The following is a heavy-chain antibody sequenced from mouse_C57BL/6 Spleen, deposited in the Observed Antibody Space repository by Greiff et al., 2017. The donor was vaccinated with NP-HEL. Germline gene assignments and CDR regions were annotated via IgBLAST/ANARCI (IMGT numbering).Heavy chain of an antibody. J-gene: IGHJ3*01. Sequence: QVQLQQSGAELARPGASVKMSCKASGYTFTSYTMHWVKQRPGQGLEWIGYINPSSGYTKYNQKFKDKATLTADKSSSTAYMQLSSLTSEDSAVYYCARDGTGTTWFAYWGQGTLVTVSA. CDR2: INPSSGYT. V-gene: IGHV1-4*01. D-gene: IGHD4-1*01. CDR1: GYTFTSYT. CDR3: ARDGTGTTWFAY.